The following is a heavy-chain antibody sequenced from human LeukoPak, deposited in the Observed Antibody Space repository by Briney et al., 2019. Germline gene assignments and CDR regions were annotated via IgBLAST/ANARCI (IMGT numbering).Heavy chain of an antibody. CDR2: ISSSGGT. CDR1: GGSISTYY. J-gene: IGHJ4*02. D-gene: IGHD3-16*01. V-gene: IGHV4-4*07. Sequence: SETLSLTCTISGGSISTYYWTWIRQPAGKGLEWIGRISSSGGTDYNPSLQSRVTMSVESSKNQFSLKLSSMTAADTAVYYCAREGRSATDGYWGQGTLVTVSS. CDR3: AREGRSATDGY.